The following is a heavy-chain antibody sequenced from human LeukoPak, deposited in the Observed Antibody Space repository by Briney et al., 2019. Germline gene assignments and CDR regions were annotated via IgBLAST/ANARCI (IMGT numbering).Heavy chain of an antibody. Sequence: GESLKISCKASGYTFTNYWIGWVRQMPGKGLEWMGITYPGDSDTRYSPSFRGQVIISADKSIRTAYLQWSSLKASDTAMYYCARLWFGRINWFDPWGQGTLVTVSS. CDR3: ARLWFGRINWFDP. V-gene: IGHV5-51*01. CDR1: GYTFTNYW. J-gene: IGHJ5*02. D-gene: IGHD3-10*01. CDR2: TYPGDSDT.